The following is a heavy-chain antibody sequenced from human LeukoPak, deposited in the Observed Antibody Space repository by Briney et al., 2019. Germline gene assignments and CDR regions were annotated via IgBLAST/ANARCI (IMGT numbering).Heavy chain of an antibody. J-gene: IGHJ4*02. Sequence: GGSLRLSCAASGFTFSGSAMHWVRQASGKGLEWVGRIRSKANSYATAYAATVKGRFTISREDSKNTADLQMNSLKTEDTAVYYCTRLEWRGELLRGVYWGQGTLVTVSS. V-gene: IGHV3-73*01. CDR3: TRLEWRGELLRGVY. D-gene: IGHD1-26*01. CDR2: IRSKANSYAT. CDR1: GFTFSGSA.